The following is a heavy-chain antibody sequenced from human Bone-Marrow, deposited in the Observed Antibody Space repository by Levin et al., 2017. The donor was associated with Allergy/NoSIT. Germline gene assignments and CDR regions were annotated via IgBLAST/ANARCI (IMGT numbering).Heavy chain of an antibody. D-gene: IGHD6-13*01. Sequence: SCVASGFTFDDHAMHWVRQGPGRGLEWVSAITWNSVDVGYADSVKGRFTISRDNAKNSLYLDMKNLTPEDTAVYYCARDMIAARPYYGMDVWGRGTAVTVFS. J-gene: IGHJ6*02. CDR2: ITWNSVDV. CDR3: ARDMIAARPYYGMDV. V-gene: IGHV3-9*01. CDR1: GFTFDDHA.